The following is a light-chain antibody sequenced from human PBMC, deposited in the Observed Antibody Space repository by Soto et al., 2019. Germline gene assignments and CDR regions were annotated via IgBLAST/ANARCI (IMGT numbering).Light chain of an antibody. J-gene: IGKJ1*01. V-gene: IGKV3-11*01. CDR3: QQRTNWLWT. Sequence: EVVLTQSPATLSSSPGERATLSCRASQSVGDYLAWFQQRRGQAPRLLIYDASNRATGIPARFTGSGSGTDFTLTISSLEPEDFAVYYCQQRTNWLWTFGQGTTVEFK. CDR1: QSVGDY. CDR2: DAS.